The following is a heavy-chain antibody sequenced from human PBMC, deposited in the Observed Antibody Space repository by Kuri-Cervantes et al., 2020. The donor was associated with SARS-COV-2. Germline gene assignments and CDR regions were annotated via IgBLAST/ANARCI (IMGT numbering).Heavy chain of an antibody. Sequence: SETLSLTCTVSGGSISSSSYYWGWIRQPPGKGLEWIGEINHSGSTNYNPSLKSRVTISVDPSKNQFSLKLSSVTAADTAAYYCARQGDGGFRAVAGTTEWGYWGQGTLVTVSS. CDR2: INHSGST. V-gene: IGHV4-39*01. CDR1: GGSISSSSYY. CDR3: ARQGDGGFRAVAGTTEWGY. J-gene: IGHJ4*02. D-gene: IGHD6-19*01.